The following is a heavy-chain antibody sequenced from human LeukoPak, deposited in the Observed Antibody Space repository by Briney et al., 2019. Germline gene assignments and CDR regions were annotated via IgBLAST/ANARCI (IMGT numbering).Heavy chain of an antibody. Sequence: PGRSLRLSCAASEFFSMYAMHWVRQAPGKELEWVAAVAYDGKHQYYADSVKGRFTISKDNFKNTLYMNNLKPEDTAVYYCAGGVRGVSSWFDPWGQGTLVTDSS. CDR3: AGGVRGVSSWFDP. J-gene: IGHJ5*02. CDR1: EFFSMYA. D-gene: IGHD3-10*01. CDR2: VAYDGKHQ. V-gene: IGHV3-30*04.